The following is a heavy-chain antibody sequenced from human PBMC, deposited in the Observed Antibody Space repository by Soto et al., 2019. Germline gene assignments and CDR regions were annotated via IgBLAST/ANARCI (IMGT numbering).Heavy chain of an antibody. V-gene: IGHV3-73*01. CDR1: GFTFSCSS. J-gene: IGHJ4*02. CDR3: TELLYDSSGSYYFDY. Sequence: GGSLILSCAASGFTFSCSSMHWVRQASGKGLEWVGRIRSKANSYATAYAASVKGRFTISRDDSKNTAYLQMNSLKTEDTAVYYCTELLYDSSGSYYFDYWGQGTLVTVSS. CDR2: IRSKANSYAT. D-gene: IGHD3-22*01.